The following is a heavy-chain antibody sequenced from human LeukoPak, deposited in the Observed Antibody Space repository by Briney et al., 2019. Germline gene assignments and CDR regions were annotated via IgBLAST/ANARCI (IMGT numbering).Heavy chain of an antibody. CDR1: GGSISSYY. CDR2: IYYSGST. J-gene: IGHJ4*02. D-gene: IGHD2-2*01. Sequence: PSETLSLTCTVSGGSISSYYWSWIRQPPGKGLEWIGYIYYSGSTNYNPSLKSRVTISVDTSKNQFSLKLSSVTAADTAVYYCARGRAPAGPIYYFDYWGQGTLVTVSS. V-gene: IGHV4-59*08. CDR3: ARGRAPAGPIYYFDY.